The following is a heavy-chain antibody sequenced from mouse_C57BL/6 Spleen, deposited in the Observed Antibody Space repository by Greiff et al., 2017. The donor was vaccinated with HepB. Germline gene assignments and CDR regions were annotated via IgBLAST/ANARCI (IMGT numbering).Heavy chain of an antibody. V-gene: IGHV5-6*01. D-gene: IGHD2-4*01. CDR1: GFTFSSYG. Sequence: EVKVVESGGDLVKPGGSLKLSCAASGFTFSSYGMSWVRQTPDKRLEWVATISSGGSYTYYPDSVKGRFTISRDNAKNTLYLQMSSLKSEDTAMYYCSRPGDYDGYALDYWGQGTSVPGSS. J-gene: IGHJ4*01. CDR2: ISSGGSYT. CDR3: SRPGDYDGYALDY.